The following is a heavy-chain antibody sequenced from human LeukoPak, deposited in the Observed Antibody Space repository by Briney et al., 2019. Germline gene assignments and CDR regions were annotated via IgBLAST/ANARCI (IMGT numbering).Heavy chain of an antibody. CDR2: IKSKTDGGTT. CDR3: TTHTDMVMKH. Sequence: GGSLRLSCAASGFTFSSYAMSWVRQAPGKGLEWVGRIKSKTDGGTTDYAAPVKGRFTISRDDSKNTLLLQMNSLKTEDTAVYYCTTHTDMVMKHWGQGTLVTVSS. D-gene: IGHD5-18*01. CDR1: GFTFSSYA. V-gene: IGHV3-15*01. J-gene: IGHJ1*01.